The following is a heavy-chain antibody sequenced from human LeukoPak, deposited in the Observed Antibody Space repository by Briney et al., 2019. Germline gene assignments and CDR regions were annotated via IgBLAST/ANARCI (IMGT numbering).Heavy chain of an antibody. CDR2: ISSSGSTI. CDR1: GFTFSSYE. J-gene: IGHJ4*02. V-gene: IGHV3-48*03. CDR3: ARGRDGYLDY. D-gene: IGHD5-24*01. Sequence: PGGSLGLSCAASGFTFSSYEMNWVRQAPGKGLEWVSYISSSGSTIYYADSVKGRFTISRDNAKNTLYLQMNSLRAEDTAVYYCARGRDGYLDYWGQGTLVTVSS.